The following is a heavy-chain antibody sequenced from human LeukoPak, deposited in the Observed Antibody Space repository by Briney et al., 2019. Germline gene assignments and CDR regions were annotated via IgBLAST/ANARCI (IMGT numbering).Heavy chain of an antibody. CDR3: ATGEISYYDFWSGPYGMDV. CDR2: ISSSSSYI. V-gene: IGHV3-21*01. J-gene: IGHJ6*02. CDR1: GFTFSSYS. D-gene: IGHD3-3*01. Sequence: GGSLRLSCAASGFTFSSYSMNWVRQAPGKGLEWVSSISSSSSYIYYADSVKGRFTISRDNAKNSLYLQMNSLRAEDTAVYYCATGEISYYDFWSGPYGMDVWGQGTTVTASS.